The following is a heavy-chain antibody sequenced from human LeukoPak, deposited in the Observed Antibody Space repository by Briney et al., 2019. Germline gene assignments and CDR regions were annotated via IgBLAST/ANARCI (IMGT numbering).Heavy chain of an antibody. V-gene: IGHV4-59*08. D-gene: IGHD3-3*01. CDR1: GNSISSYY. Sequence: SETLSLTCSVSGNSISSYYWSWIRQPPGKGLEWIGYIYYNVSTNYNPSLKSRVIISVDKSKNHFSLNLSSVTAADTAVYYCARLRAPFLDYWGQGMLVTVSS. J-gene: IGHJ4*02. CDR2: IYYNVST. CDR3: ARLRAPFLDY.